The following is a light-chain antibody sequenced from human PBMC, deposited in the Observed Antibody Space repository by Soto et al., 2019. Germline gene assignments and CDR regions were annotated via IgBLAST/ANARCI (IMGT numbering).Light chain of an antibody. Sequence: QSLLTQPPSASGTPGQRVTISCYGSSSNIGGNPVVWYQQLPGTAPKLFIYGTDQRPSGVPDRFSGSKSGTAASLAISGPQSEDEADYYCAAFDDSLNGWVFGGGTKVTVL. J-gene: IGLJ3*02. CDR1: SSNIGGNP. V-gene: IGLV1-44*01. CDR3: AAFDDSLNGWV. CDR2: GTD.